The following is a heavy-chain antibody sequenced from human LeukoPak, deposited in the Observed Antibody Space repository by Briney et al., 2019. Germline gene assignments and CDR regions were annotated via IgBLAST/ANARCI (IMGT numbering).Heavy chain of an antibody. V-gene: IGHV1-2*02. J-gene: IGHJ3*02. CDR2: INPDSGGT. D-gene: IGHD3-3*01. CDR1: GYTFTGYH. Sequence: ASVKVSCKASGYTFTGYHMHWVRQAPGQGLEWMGWINPDSGGTNYAQKFQGRVTMTRDTSISTAYMELSRLTSDDTAVYYCARASRTLEWTPLFDIWGQGTMVTVSS. CDR3: ARASRTLEWTPLFDI.